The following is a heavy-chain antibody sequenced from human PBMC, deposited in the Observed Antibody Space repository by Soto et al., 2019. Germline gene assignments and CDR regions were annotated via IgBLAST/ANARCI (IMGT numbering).Heavy chain of an antibody. Sequence: QVQLQESGPGLVKPSGTLSLTCAVTGGSISSSNWWSWVRQPPGRGLEWIGEIYHSGSTNYNPSLKSRVTISVDKSKNQFSLKLSSVTAADTAVYYCARVAYCYDSSGYYYYFDYWGQGTLVTVSS. J-gene: IGHJ4*02. CDR1: GGSISSSNW. CDR3: ARVAYCYDSSGYYYYFDY. V-gene: IGHV4-4*02. D-gene: IGHD3-22*01. CDR2: IYHSGST.